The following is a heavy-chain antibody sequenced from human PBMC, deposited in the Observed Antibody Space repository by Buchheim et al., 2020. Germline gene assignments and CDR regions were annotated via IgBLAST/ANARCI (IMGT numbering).Heavy chain of an antibody. J-gene: IGHJ6*02. Sequence: QVQLVESGGGVVQPGRSLRLSCAASGFTFSSYGMHWVRQAPGKGLEWVAVISYGGSNKYYADSVKGRFTISRDNSKNTLYLQMNSLRAEDTAVYYCAKDFGRHKNIVVVPAATNRYYYYGMDVWGQGTT. D-gene: IGHD2-2*01. CDR1: GFTFSSYG. V-gene: IGHV3-30*18. CDR2: ISYGGSNK. CDR3: AKDFGRHKNIVVVPAATNRYYYYGMDV.